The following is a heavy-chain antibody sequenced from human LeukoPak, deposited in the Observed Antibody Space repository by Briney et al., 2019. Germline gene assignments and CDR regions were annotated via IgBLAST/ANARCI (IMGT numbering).Heavy chain of an antibody. Sequence: SETLSLTCTVSGGSLSSGDYYWSWIRQPPGKGLEWIWYIYYSGSTYYNPPLKSRVTISVDTSKNQFSVKLSSVTAADTAVYYCARARARAGGKRAKLNNWFDPWGQGTLVTVSS. V-gene: IGHV4-30-4*08. J-gene: IGHJ5*02. CDR2: IYYSGST. D-gene: IGHD3-16*01. CDR1: GGSLSSGDYY. CDR3: ARARARAGGKRAKLNNWFDP.